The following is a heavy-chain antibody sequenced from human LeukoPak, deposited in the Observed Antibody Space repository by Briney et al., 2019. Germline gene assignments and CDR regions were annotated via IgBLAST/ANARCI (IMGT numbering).Heavy chain of an antibody. D-gene: IGHD4-17*01. CDR1: GFTFSTYS. Sequence: GGSLRLSCAASGFTFSTYSMNWFRQAPGEGLEWVSSISSSGANIFYTDSVKSRFTISRDNAKNSLYLQMNSLRAEDTAVYYCARHGDGFYYGMDVWGQGTTVTVSS. V-gene: IGHV3-21*01. CDR3: ARHGDGFYYGMDV. J-gene: IGHJ6*02. CDR2: ISSSGANI.